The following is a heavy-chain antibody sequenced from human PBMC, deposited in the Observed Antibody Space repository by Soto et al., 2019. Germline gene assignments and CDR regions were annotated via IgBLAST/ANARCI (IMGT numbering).Heavy chain of an antibody. V-gene: IGHV3-21*01. CDR1: GFTFSSYS. D-gene: IGHD6-19*01. CDR2: ISSSSSYI. Sequence: GVSLRLSCAASGFTFSSYSMNWVRQAPGKGLEWVSSISSSSSYIYYADSVKGRFTISRDNAKNSLYLQMNSLRAEDTAVYYCARTLPYSSGWRANDYWGQGTLVTVSS. J-gene: IGHJ4*02. CDR3: ARTLPYSSGWRANDY.